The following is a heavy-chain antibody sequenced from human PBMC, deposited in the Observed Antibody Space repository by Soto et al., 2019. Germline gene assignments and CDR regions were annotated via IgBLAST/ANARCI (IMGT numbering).Heavy chain of an antibody. V-gene: IGHV4-31*03. Sequence: TLSLTCTVSGSSISSGSYYWSWIRQHPGKGLEWIGYIYHSGSTYYNPSLKSRATISLDTSKNQFSLKLSSVTAADTAVYYCARDYMAVVYWGQGPLVTVSS. CDR1: GSSISSGSYY. CDR2: IYHSGST. CDR3: ARDYMAVVY. D-gene: IGHD2-15*01. J-gene: IGHJ1*01.